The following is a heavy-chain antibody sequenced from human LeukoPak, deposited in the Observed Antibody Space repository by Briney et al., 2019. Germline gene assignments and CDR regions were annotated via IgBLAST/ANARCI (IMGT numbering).Heavy chain of an antibody. Sequence: ASVKVSCKASGYTFTGYYMHWVRQAPGQGLEWMGRINPNSGGTNYAQKFQGRVTMTRDTSISTAYMELSRLRSDDTAVYYCARGPEGYYGSGSYVGYWGQGTLVTVSS. CDR1: GYTFTGYY. CDR2: INPNSGGT. J-gene: IGHJ4*02. V-gene: IGHV1-2*06. CDR3: ARGPEGYYGSGSYVGY. D-gene: IGHD3-10*01.